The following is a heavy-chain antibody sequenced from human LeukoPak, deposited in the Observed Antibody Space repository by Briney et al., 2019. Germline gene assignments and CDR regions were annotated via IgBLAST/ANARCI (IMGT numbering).Heavy chain of an antibody. CDR1: GFTFSSYE. V-gene: IGHV3-48*03. CDR2: ISSSGSTI. Sequence: PGGSLRLSCAASGFTFSSYEMNWVRQAPGKGLEWVSYISSSGSTIYYADSVKGRFTISRDNAKNTLYLQMSSLRSEDTAVYYCASDDALETWGQGTRVTVSS. CDR3: ASDDALET. J-gene: IGHJ3*02.